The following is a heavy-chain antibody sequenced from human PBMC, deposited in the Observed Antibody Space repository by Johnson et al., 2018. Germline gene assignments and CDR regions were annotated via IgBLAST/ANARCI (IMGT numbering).Heavy chain of an antibody. CDR2: IHHSGST. J-gene: IGHJ6*02. Sequence: QVQLQQWGAGLLKXSETLSLXCAVYGGSFSGYSWSWIRQPPGTGLEWIGEIHHSGSTNYTPSLKSPVSISLATSKNHFSRKLRSVTAADTAGYYWAGRSERYYYYAMDVWGQGTTVTVSS. CDR3: AGRSERYYYYAMDV. D-gene: IGHD1-1*01. V-gene: IGHV4-34*01. CDR1: GGSFSGYS.